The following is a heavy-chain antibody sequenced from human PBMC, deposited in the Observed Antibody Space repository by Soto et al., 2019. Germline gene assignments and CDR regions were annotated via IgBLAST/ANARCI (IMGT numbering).Heavy chain of an antibody. CDR2: IIPIFGTA. CDR1: GGTFSSYA. Sequence: SVKVSCKASGGTFSSYAISWVRQAPGQGLEWMGGIIPIFGTANYAQKFQGRVTITADESTSTAYMELSSLRSEDTAVYYCARDKEQWLGKNWFDPWGQGTLVTVSS. D-gene: IGHD6-19*01. V-gene: IGHV1-69*13. J-gene: IGHJ5*02. CDR3: ARDKEQWLGKNWFDP.